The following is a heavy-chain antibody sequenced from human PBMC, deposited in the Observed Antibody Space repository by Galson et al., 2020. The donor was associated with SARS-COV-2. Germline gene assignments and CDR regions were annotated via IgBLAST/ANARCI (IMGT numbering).Heavy chain of an antibody. CDR1: GFTFSRTG. V-gene: IGHV3-30*18. D-gene: IGHD2-15*01. J-gene: IGHJ4*02. Sequence: GGSLRLSCAASGFTFSRTGIHWVRQAPGKGLEWVAVISYAGTNKYYADSVKGRFTISRDNSKNLVYLQMNSLRAEDTAVYYCANWQGAAALGYWGQGTLVTVSS. CDR3: ANWQGAAALGY. CDR2: ISYAGTNK.